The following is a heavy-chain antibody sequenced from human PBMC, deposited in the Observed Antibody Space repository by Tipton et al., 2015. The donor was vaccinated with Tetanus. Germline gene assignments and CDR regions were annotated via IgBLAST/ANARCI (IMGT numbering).Heavy chain of an antibody. D-gene: IGHD1-26*01. CDR3: ARLNSGSYPGWFDP. CDR1: GFTFSHFA. J-gene: IGHJ5*02. Sequence: SLRLSCVASGFTFSHFAVSWVRRAPGRGLEWVSSLSHDGGNIYYADFARGRFTISRDNSKNTLFLQMDDLRAEDTAIYYCARLNSGSYPGWFDPWGQGTRLTVSS. V-gene: IGHV3-23*01. CDR2: LSHDGGNI.